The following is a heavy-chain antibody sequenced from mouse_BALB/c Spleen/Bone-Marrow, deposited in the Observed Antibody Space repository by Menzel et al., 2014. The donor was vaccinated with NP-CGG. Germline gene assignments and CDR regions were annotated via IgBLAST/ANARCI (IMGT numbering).Heavy chain of an antibody. CDR3: TRSGGENALDF. Sequence: EVMLVESGGGLVKPGGSLKLSRAASGFTFSDYAMSWVRLTPEKRLEWVATISSGGRYTYYIDSVKGRLTISRVNAKNTLYLQMSSLRSEDTAMFYCTRSGGENALDFWGQGTSVAVSS. CDR2: ISSGGRYT. CDR1: GFTFSDYA. J-gene: IGHJ4*01. V-gene: IGHV5-9-1*01.